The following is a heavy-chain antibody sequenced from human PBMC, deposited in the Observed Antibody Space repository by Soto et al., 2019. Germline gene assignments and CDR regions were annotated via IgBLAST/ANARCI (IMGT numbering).Heavy chain of an antibody. D-gene: IGHD3-3*01. J-gene: IGHJ4*02. CDR1: GLTFSSYA. V-gene: IGHV3-23*01. CDR2: ISGSGGST. Sequence: PGGSLRLSCAASGLTFSSYAMSWVRQAPGKGLEWVSAISGSGGSTYYADSVKGRFTISRDNSKNTLYLQMNSLRAEDTAVYYCAKDHLYDFWSGYLDYWGQGTLVTVSS. CDR3: AKDHLYDFWSGYLDY.